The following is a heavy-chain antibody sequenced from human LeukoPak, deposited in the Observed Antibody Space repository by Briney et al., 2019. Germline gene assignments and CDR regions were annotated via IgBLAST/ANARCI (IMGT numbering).Heavy chain of an antibody. CDR2: INGNGDDT. J-gene: IGHJ4*02. CDR3: VKRVDCSNARCSLGMDH. CDR1: GFTFCRYA. D-gene: IGHD2-2*01. Sequence: PGGALRLSCSASGFTFCRYAMHCGRQAPGKGLEYVSPINGNGDDTYYAGSVKGRFTISRDNSKNTLYLQMSSLRTEDTAVYYCVKRVDCSNARCSLGMDHWGQGTLVTVSS. V-gene: IGHV3-64D*09.